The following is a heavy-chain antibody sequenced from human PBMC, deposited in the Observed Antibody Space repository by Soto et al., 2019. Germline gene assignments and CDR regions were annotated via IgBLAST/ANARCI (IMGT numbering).Heavy chain of an antibody. CDR2: IIPILATP. J-gene: IGHJ6*02. Sequence: QVQLVQSGAEVKKPGSSVKVSCKASGGTFSSYAVSWVRQAPGQGLEWMGVIIPILATPKYAQKCQGRVTITADESTTTAYMELSSLSPDDTALYYCARESSSPNYYFYGMDVWGHGTTVIVSS. CDR3: ARESSSPNYYFYGMDV. V-gene: IGHV1-69*01. D-gene: IGHD2-2*01. CDR1: GGTFSSYA.